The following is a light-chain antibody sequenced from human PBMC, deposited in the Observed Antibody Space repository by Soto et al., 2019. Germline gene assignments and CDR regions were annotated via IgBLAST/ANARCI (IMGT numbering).Light chain of an antibody. V-gene: IGKV2-28*01. CDR1: QSLLHSDGYNY. CDR2: LGS. Sequence: VMTQSPLSLPVTPGEPASISCRSSQSLLHSDGYNYLDWYLQKPGQSPLLLIYLGSNRASGVSDRFSRSASATDFTLKISRVEPEDVGVYYCMQTLYTPTFGPGTKVDIK. J-gene: IGKJ3*01. CDR3: MQTLYTPT.